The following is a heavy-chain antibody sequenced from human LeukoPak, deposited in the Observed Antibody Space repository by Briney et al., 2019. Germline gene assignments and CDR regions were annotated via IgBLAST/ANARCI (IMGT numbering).Heavy chain of an antibody. CDR3: ARDMEGSHSSSWSNWFDP. D-gene: IGHD6-13*01. CDR1: GDSVSSNSAA. V-gene: IGHV6-1*01. CDR2: TYYRSKWYN. J-gene: IGHJ5*02. Sequence: SQTLSLTCAISGDSVSSNSAAWNWIRQFPSRGLEWLGRTYYRSKWYNDYAVSVKSRITVNPDTSKNQFSLQLNSVTPEDTAVYYCARDMEGSHSSSWSNWFDPWGQGTLVTVSS.